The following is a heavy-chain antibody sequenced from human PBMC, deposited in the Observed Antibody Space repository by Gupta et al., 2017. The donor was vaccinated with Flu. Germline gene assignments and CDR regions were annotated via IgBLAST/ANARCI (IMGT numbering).Heavy chain of an antibody. J-gene: IGHJ4*02. D-gene: IGHD2-21*01. CDR3: ARDLDWAFIF. V-gene: IGHV3-69-1*01. CDR1: GFSLSDSH. CDR2: IGSGGNT. Sequence: EVHPVESGGGLLQPGGALRLTCVISGFSLSDSHMNWSRQVPGKGPEWISYIGSGGNTDYADSVRGRFTISRDNARDSVFLQMNSLRDEDTALYYCARDLDWAFIFWGQGVLVTVSS.